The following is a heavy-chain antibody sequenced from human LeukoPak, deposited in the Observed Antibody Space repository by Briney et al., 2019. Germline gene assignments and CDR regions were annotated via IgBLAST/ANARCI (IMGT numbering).Heavy chain of an antibody. CDR3: ARVCTNGVCYPSVDY. V-gene: IGHV4-30-4*08. CDR1: GGSISSGDYY. D-gene: IGHD2-8*01. CDR2: IYYSGST. J-gene: IGHJ4*02. Sequence: SETLSLTCTVSGGSISSGDYYWSLIRQPPGKGLEWIGYIYYSGSTYYNPSLKSRVTISVDTSKNQFSLKLSSVTAADTAVYYCARVCTNGVCYPSVDYWGQGTLVTVSS.